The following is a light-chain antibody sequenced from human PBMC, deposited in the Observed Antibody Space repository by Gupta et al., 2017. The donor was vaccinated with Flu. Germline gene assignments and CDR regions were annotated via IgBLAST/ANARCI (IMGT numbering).Light chain of an antibody. J-gene: IGLJ3*02. CDR3: LSCDSSLSAAV. CDR2: DNN. Sequence: SVLTQRTSGSPAPGQKVTIACSGSSPNLGSNFVSWFQQLPRTAPKLLIYDNNKRPSRIPDRFSGSKSGASATLCITRLQTGDEADYYSLSCDSSLSAAVFGGWTKLTVL. CDR1: SPNLGSNF. V-gene: IGLV1-51*01.